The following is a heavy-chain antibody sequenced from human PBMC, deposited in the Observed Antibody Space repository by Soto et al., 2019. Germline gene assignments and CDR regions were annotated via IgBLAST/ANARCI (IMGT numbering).Heavy chain of an antibody. V-gene: IGHV4-31*03. Sequence: TLSLTCTVSGGSISSGGYYWSWIRQHPGKGLEWIGYIYYSGSTYYNPSLKSRVTISVDTSKNQFSLKLSSVTAADTAVYYCARESTSYYDFWSGYGGYYYYGMDVWGQGTTVTVSS. CDR2: IYYSGST. J-gene: IGHJ6*02. D-gene: IGHD3-3*01. CDR1: GGSISSGGYY. CDR3: ARESTSYYDFWSGYGGYYYYGMDV.